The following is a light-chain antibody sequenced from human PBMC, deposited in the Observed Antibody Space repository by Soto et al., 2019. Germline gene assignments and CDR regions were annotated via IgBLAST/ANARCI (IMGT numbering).Light chain of an antibody. J-gene: IGKJ1*01. V-gene: IGKV1-5*03. CDR1: RSISNW. CDR2: GAS. Sequence: DIQMTQSPSTLSASVGDRVTITCRASRSISNWLAWYQQRPGKAPKLLISGASRLESGVPSRFSASGSGTEFTLTISSLQPDDLATYYCLQFYDYCSFGQGTKVEIK. CDR3: LQFYDYCS.